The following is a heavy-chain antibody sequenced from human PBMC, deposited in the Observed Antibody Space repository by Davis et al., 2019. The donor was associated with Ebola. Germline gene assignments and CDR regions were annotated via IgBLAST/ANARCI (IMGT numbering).Heavy chain of an antibody. CDR2: IIPILGIA. Sequence: SVKVSCKASGGTFSSYAISWVRQAPGQGLEWMGGIIPILGIANYAQKFQGRVTITADKSTSTAYMELSSLRSEDTAVYYCARACSGGSCSTGWGQGTLVTVSS. D-gene: IGHD2-15*01. J-gene: IGHJ4*02. CDR3: ARACSGGSCSTG. V-gene: IGHV1-69*10. CDR1: GGTFSSYA.